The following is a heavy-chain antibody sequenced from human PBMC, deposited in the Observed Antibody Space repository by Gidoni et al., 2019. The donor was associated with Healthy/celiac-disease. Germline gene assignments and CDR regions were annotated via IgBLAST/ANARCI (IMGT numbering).Heavy chain of an antibody. CDR2: ITYEGSNK. D-gene: IGHD1-26*01. CDR3: AKVGVGATSGVDY. J-gene: IGHJ4*02. Sequence: QLQLLESCGVVVQPGMSLRLSCAASGFTFSSYGMHWVRQAPGKGLEWVAVITYEGSNKYNADSVKGRFTISRENSKNTLYLQMNSLRDEETAVYYCAKVGVGATSGVDYWGQGTLVTVSS. CDR1: GFTFSSYG. V-gene: IGHV3-30*18.